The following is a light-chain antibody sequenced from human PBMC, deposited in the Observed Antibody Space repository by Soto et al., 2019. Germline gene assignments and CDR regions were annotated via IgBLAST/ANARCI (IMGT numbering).Light chain of an antibody. J-gene: IGKJ4*01. V-gene: IGKV3-15*01. Sequence: EIVMTQSPATLSVSPGERATLSCRASQSVSRNLAGYQQKPGHAPRLLIYGASTRATGIPARFSGSGSGTEFTLTISSLQSEDFAVYYCQQGLTFGGGTKVEIK. CDR1: QSVSRN. CDR3: QQGLT. CDR2: GAS.